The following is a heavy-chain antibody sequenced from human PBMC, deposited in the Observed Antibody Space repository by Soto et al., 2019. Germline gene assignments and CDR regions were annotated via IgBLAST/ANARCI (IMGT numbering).Heavy chain of an antibody. J-gene: IGHJ4*02. CDR1: GYTLTELS. D-gene: IGHD1-1*01. CDR3: ATAMETGTTFWFPQSSTH. CDR2: FDPEDGET. Sequence: QVQLVQSGAEVKKPGASVKVSCKVSGYTLTELSMHWVRQAPGKGLEWMGGFDPEDGETIYAQKFQGRVNMTEDTSTDTAYMELSSLRSEDTAVYYCATAMETGTTFWFPQSSTHWGQGTLVTVSS. V-gene: IGHV1-24*01.